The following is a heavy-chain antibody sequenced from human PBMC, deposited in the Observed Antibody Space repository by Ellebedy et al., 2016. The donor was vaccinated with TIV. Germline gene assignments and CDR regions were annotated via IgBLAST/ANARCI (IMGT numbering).Heavy chain of an antibody. CDR2: ININTGNP. Sequence: ASVKVSCKASGGTFSSYAISWVRQAPGQGLEWMGCININTGNPTYAQGFTGRFVFSLDTSVSTAYLQISSLKAEDTAVYCCARDPNCSGGSCYNNYYYYYMDVWGKGTTVTVSS. J-gene: IGHJ6*03. CDR3: ARDPNCSGGSCYNNYYYYYMDV. D-gene: IGHD2-15*01. V-gene: IGHV7-4-1*02. CDR1: GGTFSSYA.